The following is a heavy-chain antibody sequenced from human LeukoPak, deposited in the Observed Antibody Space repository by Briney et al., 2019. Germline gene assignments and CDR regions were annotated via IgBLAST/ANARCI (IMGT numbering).Heavy chain of an antibody. V-gene: IGHV1-2*02. J-gene: IGHJ6*02. CDR2: INPNSGGT. CDR3: ARGSDYYYYGMDV. Sequence: ASVKVSCKASGYTFTGYYMHWARQAPGQGLEWMGWINPNSGGTNYAQKFQGRVTMIRDTSISTAYMELSRLRSDDTAVYYCARGSDYYYYGMDVWGQGTTVTVSS. CDR1: GYTFTGYY.